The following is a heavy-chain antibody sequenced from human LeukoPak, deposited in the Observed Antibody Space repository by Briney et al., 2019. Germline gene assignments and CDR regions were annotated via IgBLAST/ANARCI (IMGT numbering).Heavy chain of an antibody. D-gene: IGHD3-22*01. J-gene: IGHJ4*02. V-gene: IGHV1-69*01. Sequence: ASVKVSCKASGGTFSSYAISWVRQAPGQGLEWMGGIIPIFGTANYAQKFQGRVTITADESTSTAYMELSSLRSEDTAVYYCARDQTRIDYDKDYWGQGTLVTVSS. CDR2: IIPIFGTA. CDR3: ARDQTRIDYDKDY. CDR1: GGTFSSYA.